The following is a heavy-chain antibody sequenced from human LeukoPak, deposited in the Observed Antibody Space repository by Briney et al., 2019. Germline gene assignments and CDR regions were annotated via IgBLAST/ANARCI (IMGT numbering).Heavy chain of an antibody. D-gene: IGHD3-3*01. CDR2: IKKDGSEK. Sequence: GGSLRLSCAASGFTFTSHWMTWVRQAPGKGLEWVANIKKDGSEKYYVDSVKGRFAISRDDAKNSVCLQMNSLRAEDTAVYYCARGYSWSGYLYDYWGQGTLVTVSS. CDR1: GFTFTSHW. J-gene: IGHJ4*02. V-gene: IGHV3-7*01. CDR3: ARGYSWSGYLYDY.